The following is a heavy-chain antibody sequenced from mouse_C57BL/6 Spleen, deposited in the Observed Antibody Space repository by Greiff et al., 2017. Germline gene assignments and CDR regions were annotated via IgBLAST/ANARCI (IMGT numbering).Heavy chain of an antibody. CDR3: ARVYYGSSSPCFGY. J-gene: IGHJ2*01. V-gene: IGHV1-53*01. CDR1: GYTFTSYW. CDR2: INPSNGST. D-gene: IGHD1-1*01. Sequence: QVQLQQPGTELVKPGASVKLSRKASGYTFTSYWMHRVKQRPGQGPEWNGNINPSNGSTNYNETFKSKATLTVDKSSSTANMQLSSLTSEDSAVYYCARVYYGSSSPCFGYWGQNTTLTVSS.